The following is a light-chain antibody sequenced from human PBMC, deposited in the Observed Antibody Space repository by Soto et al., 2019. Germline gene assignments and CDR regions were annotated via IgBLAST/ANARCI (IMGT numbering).Light chain of an antibody. J-gene: IGKJ1*01. CDR1: QNVRGY. Sequence: EILLTQSPVTLSLSPGERATLSCRASQNVRGYLAWYQQKPGQAPRPLIHSASSRATGIPDRFSGSGSGTEFTLTISSLKSEDFAVYYCQQYHDWPPWTFGQGTKVDIK. CDR2: SAS. V-gene: IGKV3D-15*01. CDR3: QQYHDWPPWT.